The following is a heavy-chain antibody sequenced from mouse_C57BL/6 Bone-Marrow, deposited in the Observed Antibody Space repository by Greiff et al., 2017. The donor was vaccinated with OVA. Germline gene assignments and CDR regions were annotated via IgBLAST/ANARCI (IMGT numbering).Heavy chain of an antibody. CDR3: ARDEPGTSYAMDY. J-gene: IGHJ4*01. V-gene: IGHV7-1*01. CDR1: GFTFSDFY. Sequence: EVQRVDSGGGLVQSGRSLRLSCATSGFTFSDFYMEWVRQAPGKGLEWIAASRNKANDYTTEYSASVKGRFIVSRDTSQSILYLQMNALRAEDTAIYYCARDEPGTSYAMDYWGQGTSVTVSS. D-gene: IGHD4-1*01. CDR2: SRNKANDYTT.